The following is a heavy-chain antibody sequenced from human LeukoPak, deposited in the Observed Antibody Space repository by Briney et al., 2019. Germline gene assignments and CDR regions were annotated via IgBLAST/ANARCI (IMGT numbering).Heavy chain of an antibody. Sequence: SESLSLTCILSGGSLSTGGYYWSWIRQPAGKGLEWIGLIYMGGSTNYNPSLKTRVTISAATSKNQFPLKLSPVTAAHTAVHYCARYARSWTSFVYWGEGTLVTVSS. CDR3: ARYARSWTSFVY. J-gene: IGHJ4*02. V-gene: IGHV4-61*02. CDR1: GGSLSTGGYY. CDR2: IYMGGST. D-gene: IGHD6-13*01.